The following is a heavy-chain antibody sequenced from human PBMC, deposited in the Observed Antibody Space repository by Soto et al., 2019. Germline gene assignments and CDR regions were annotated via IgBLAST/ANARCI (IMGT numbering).Heavy chain of an antibody. J-gene: IGHJ5*02. CDR2: IYNSGST. Sequence: QVQLQESGPGLVKPSQTLSLTCTVSGGSISSGGYYWSWIRQHPGKGLEWIGYIYNSGSTYYNPAPSSXXTISADTSKNQFSLKLSSVTAADTAVYYCARDPAPWGQGTLVTVSS. V-gene: IGHV4-31*03. CDR1: GGSISSGGYY. CDR3: ARDPAP.